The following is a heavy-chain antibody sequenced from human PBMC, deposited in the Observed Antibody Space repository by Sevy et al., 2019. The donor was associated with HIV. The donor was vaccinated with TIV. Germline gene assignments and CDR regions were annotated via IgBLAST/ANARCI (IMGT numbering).Heavy chain of an antibody. Sequence: SETLSLTCTASSGTISTFYWSWIRQPPGKGLEWIGYIYSSGISNFNPSLKSRVTISLDTSKSQFSLKLTSVTAADTAVYYCAREWVGASRSFDYWGQGTLVTVSS. V-gene: IGHV4-59*13. CDR3: AREWVGASRSFDY. CDR2: IYSSGIS. D-gene: IGHD1-26*01. CDR1: SGTISTFY. J-gene: IGHJ4*02.